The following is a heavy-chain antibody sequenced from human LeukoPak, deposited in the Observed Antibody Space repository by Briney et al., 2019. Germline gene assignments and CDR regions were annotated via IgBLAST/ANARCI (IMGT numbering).Heavy chain of an antibody. V-gene: IGHV1-69*13. Sequence: GASVKVSCKASGGTFSSYAISWVRQAPGQGLEWMGGIIPILGTANYAQKFQGRVTITADESTSTAYMELSSLRSEDTAVYYCAKERDYYDSGSGDAFDIWGQGTMVTVSS. CDR3: AKERDYYDSGSGDAFDI. D-gene: IGHD3-22*01. CDR2: IIPILGTA. CDR1: GGTFSSYA. J-gene: IGHJ3*02.